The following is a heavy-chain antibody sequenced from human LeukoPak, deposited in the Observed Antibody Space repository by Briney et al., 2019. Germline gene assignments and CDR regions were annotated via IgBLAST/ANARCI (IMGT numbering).Heavy chain of an antibody. CDR3: ARVVYYDSSGYYSPDYYFDY. CDR2: ISSSGSTI. Sequence: PGGSLRLSCAASGFTLNSYAMSWVRQAPGKGLEWVSYISSSGSTIYYADSVKGRFTISRDNAKNSLYLQMTSLRAEDTAVYYCARVVYYDSSGYYSPDYYFDYWGQGTLVTVSS. J-gene: IGHJ4*02. CDR1: GFTLNSYA. V-gene: IGHV3-48*04. D-gene: IGHD3-22*01.